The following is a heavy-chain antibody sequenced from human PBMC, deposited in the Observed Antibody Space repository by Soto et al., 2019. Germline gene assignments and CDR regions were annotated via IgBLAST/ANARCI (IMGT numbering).Heavy chain of an antibody. CDR1: GFNFSNYA. Sequence: QVQLVESGGGVVQPGRSLRLSCAASGFNFSNYAVHWVRQAPGKGLEWVAVISYDGSNKYYTDSVKGRFTISSDNSKNTLFLQMNSLRAEDTAVYYCARDPLREIPRGYFDYWGQGTLVTVSS. J-gene: IGHJ4*02. V-gene: IGHV3-30-3*01. CDR2: ISYDGSNK. D-gene: IGHD1-26*01. CDR3: ARDPLREIPRGYFDY.